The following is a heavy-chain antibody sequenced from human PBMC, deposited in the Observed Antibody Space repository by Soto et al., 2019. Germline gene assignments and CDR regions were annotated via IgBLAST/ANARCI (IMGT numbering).Heavy chain of an antibody. CDR3: ARVRIAAAGPTRRYGMDV. D-gene: IGHD6-13*01. V-gene: IGHV4-34*01. CDR1: GWSFSGYY. Sequence: SEXLSLTRAVDGWSFSGYYWSWIRQPPGKGLEWIGEINHSGSTNYNPSLKSRVTISVDTSKNQFSLKLSSVTAADTAVYYCARVRIAAAGPTRRYGMDVWGQGPTVTVSS. J-gene: IGHJ6*02. CDR2: INHSGST.